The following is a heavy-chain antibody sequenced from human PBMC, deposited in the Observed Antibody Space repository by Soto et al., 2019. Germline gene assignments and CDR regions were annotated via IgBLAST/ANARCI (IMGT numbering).Heavy chain of an antibody. CDR1: GFTFSSYS. D-gene: IGHD3-22*01. J-gene: IGHJ4*02. Sequence: EVQLVESGGGLVKPRGSLRLSCAASGFTFSSYSMNWVRQAPGKGLEWVSSISSSSSYIYYADSVKGRFTISRDNAKNSLYLQMNSLRAADTGVYYCARPEYYYDSRGYYGYWGQGTLVTVSS. V-gene: IGHV3-21*01. CDR3: ARPEYYYDSRGYYGY. CDR2: ISSSSSYI.